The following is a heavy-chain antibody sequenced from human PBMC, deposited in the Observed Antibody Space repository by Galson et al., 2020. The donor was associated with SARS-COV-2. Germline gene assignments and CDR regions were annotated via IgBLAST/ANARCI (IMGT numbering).Heavy chain of an antibody. Sequence: ESGPTLVKPPQTLTLTCTFSGFSLSTSGMCVNWIRQPPGKALEWLARIDWDDDKYYTTSLKTRLTISKDTSENQVVLTMTNMDPVDTATYYCARIDSSGCRGNYWGQGTLVTVSS. J-gene: IGHJ4*02. V-gene: IGHV2-70*11. CDR3: ARIDSSGCRGNY. CDR1: GFSLSTSGMC. D-gene: IGHD6-19*01. CDR2: IDWDDDK.